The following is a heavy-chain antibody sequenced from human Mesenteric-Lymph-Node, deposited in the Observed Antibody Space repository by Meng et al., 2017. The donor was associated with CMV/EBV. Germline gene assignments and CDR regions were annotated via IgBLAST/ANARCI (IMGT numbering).Heavy chain of an antibody. V-gene: IGHV6-1*01. J-gene: IGHJ4*02. CDR3: ARVGNSYDSYYFDY. CDR2: TYYRSKWYN. D-gene: IGHD3-22*01. Sequence: SETLSLTCAISGDSVSSNSAAWNWIRQSPSRGLEWLGRTYYRSKWYNDYAVSVKSRLTINPGTSKNQFSLQLNSVTPEDTAVYYCARVGNSYDSYYFDYWGQGTQVTVSS. CDR1: GDSVSSNSAA.